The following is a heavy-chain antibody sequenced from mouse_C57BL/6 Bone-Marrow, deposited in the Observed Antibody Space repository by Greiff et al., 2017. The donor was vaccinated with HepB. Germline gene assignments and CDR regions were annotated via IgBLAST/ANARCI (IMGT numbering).Heavy chain of an antibody. CDR2: IYPGDGDT. CDR1: GYAFSSYW. J-gene: IGHJ2*01. D-gene: IGHD1-1*01. Sequence: VQLQQSGAELVKPGASVKISCKASGYAFSSYWMNWVKQRPGKGLEWIGQIYPGDGDTNYNGKFKGQATLTEDKSSSTAYMQLSSLTTEDSAVYFCARGDTTVVATFSYYFDYWGQGTTLTVSS. V-gene: IGHV1-80*01. CDR3: ARGDTTVVATFSYYFDY.